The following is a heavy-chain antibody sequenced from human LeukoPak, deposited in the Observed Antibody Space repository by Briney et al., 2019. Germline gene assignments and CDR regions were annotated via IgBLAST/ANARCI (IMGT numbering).Heavy chain of an antibody. J-gene: IGHJ4*02. CDR2: ISYDGSNK. Sequence: GGSLRLSCAASGFTFSSYGMHWVRQAPGKGLEWVAVISYDGSNKYYADSVKGRFTISRDNSKNTLYLQMNSLRAEDTAVYYCAKRYDSWSGSPVDYWGQGTLVTVSS. CDR3: AKRYDSWSGSPVDY. V-gene: IGHV3-30*18. CDR1: GFTFSSYG. D-gene: IGHD3-3*01.